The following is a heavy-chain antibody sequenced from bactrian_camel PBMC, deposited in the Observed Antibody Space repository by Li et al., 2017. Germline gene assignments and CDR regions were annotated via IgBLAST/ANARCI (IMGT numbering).Heavy chain of an antibody. CDR1: GDTVNAYC. CDR3: AGDPPGPQGCVQLAA. V-gene: IGHV3S25*01. Sequence: QLVESGGESVQAGGSLSLSCVVSGDTVNAYCMGWFRQTPEKGREGLAAIFTGGGSSTYADSVKGRFTISRDDAKNTVSLEMTSLEPEDTAAYYCAGDPPGPQGCVQLAAWGQGTQVTVS. D-gene: IGHD1*01. CDR2: IFTGGGSS. J-gene: IGHJ4*01.